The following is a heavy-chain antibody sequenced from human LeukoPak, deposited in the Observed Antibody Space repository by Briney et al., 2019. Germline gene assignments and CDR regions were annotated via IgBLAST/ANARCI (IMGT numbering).Heavy chain of an antibody. V-gene: IGHV4-39*01. CDR1: GGSISNYAXYY. J-gene: IGHJ4*02. Sequence: XTCTXSGGSISNYAXYYWGWIRQPPGKGLEWIGGIYSSCMTYYHPSLKSRVAIYVDTSENQFSLKLSSVTAADTAVYYCARSRGYSYAHDYWGQGTLVTVSS. CDR2: IYSSCMT. CDR3: ARSRGYSYAHDY. D-gene: IGHD5-18*01.